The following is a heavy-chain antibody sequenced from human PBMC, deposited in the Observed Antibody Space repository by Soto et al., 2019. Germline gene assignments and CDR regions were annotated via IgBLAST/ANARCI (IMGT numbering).Heavy chain of an antibody. V-gene: IGHV3-9*01. CDR2: ISWNSGSI. CDR1: GFTFDDYA. CDR3: AKDWVGDSSTGRFDD. J-gene: IGHJ4*02. Sequence: EVQLVESGGGLVQPGRSLRLSCAASGFTFDDYAMHWVRQAPGKGLEWVSGISWNSGSIGYADSVKGRFTISRDNAKNSLYLQMNSLRAEDTALYYCAKDWVGDSSTGRFDDWGQGTLVTVSS. D-gene: IGHD3-22*01.